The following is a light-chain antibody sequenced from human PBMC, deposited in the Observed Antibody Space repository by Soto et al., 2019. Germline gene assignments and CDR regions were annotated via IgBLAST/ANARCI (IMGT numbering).Light chain of an antibody. CDR2: TAS. CDR3: HQSYTTPLT. V-gene: IGKV1-39*01. CDR1: QSISNY. J-gene: IGKJ4*01. Sequence: DIHITHSPSSLSSSVLDIFTITCRSSQSISNYLNWYQQKPGKAPKLLIYTASSLQGGVPSRFSGSGSGTDFTLTISSLQPEDFATYFCHQSYTTPLTFGGGTKVDIK.